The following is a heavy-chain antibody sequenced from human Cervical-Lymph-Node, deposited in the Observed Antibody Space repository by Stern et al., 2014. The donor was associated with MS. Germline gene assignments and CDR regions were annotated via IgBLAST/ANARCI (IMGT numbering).Heavy chain of an antibody. CDR1: GLTLRKHW. Sequence: EVQLVESGGGVVQPGGTLRLSCAVSGLTLRKHWMQWVRQAPGEGLAGVGRINTDGSDKTYADPVKGRLQISRDNNKNKVYMLLNSLRVEDTAVYHYGRGPRMQLPDFYATDVWGQGTTVIVSS. J-gene: IGHJ6*02. CDR2: INTDGSDK. D-gene: IGHD1-7*01. CDR3: GRGPRMQLPDFYATDV. V-gene: IGHV3-74*02.